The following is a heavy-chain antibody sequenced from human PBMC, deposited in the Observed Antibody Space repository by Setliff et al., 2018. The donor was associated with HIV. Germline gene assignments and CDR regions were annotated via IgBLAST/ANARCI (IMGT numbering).Heavy chain of an antibody. CDR3: ARARHIVVVTAIPDAFDI. Sequence: SVKVSCKASGGTFSSYAISWVRQAPGQGLEWMGGIIPILGIANYAQKFQGGVTITADKSTSTAYMELSSLRSEDTAVYYCARARHIVVVTAIPDAFDIWGQGTMVTV. CDR2: IIPILGIA. D-gene: IGHD2-21*02. CDR1: GGTFSSYA. J-gene: IGHJ3*02. V-gene: IGHV1-69*10.